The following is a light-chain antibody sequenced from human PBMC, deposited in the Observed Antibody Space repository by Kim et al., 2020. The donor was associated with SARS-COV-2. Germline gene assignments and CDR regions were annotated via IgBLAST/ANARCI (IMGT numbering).Light chain of an antibody. V-gene: IGLV3-1*01. Sequence: SYELTHPPSVSVSPGQTASITCSGDKLGDKYACWYPQKPGQSPVLVIYQDSKRPSGIPERFSGSNSGNTATLTISGTQAMDEADYYCQAWDSSTPVFGTGTKVTVL. CDR3: QAWDSSTPV. J-gene: IGLJ1*01. CDR1: KLGDKY. CDR2: QDS.